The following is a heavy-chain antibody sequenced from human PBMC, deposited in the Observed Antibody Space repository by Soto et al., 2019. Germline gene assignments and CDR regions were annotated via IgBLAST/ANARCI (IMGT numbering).Heavy chain of an antibody. CDR3: ARDVGCSSTSCHMAYGMDV. CDR1: GYTFTSYG. Sequence: ASVKVSCKASGYTFTSYGISWVRQAPGQGLEWMGWISAYNGNTNYAQKLQGRVTMTTDTSTSTAYMELRSLRSDDTAVYYCARDVGCSSTSCHMAYGMDVWGQGTTVTVSS. D-gene: IGHD2-2*02. J-gene: IGHJ6*02. V-gene: IGHV1-18*01. CDR2: ISAYNGNT.